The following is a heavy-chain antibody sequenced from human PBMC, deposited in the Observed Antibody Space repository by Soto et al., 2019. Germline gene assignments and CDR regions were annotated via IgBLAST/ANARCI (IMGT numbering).Heavy chain of an antibody. CDR2: ISSRSDI. J-gene: IGHJ6*02. V-gene: IGHV3-21*01. Sequence: PGGSLRLSCVVSGFTFSTYSSNWVRQAPGKGLEWVSSISSRSDIYYADSVKGRFTISRDNAKNSVSLQMNSLRAEDTAVYYCAREYTAWPLAYGLDVWGQGTTVTVSS. CDR3: AREYTAWPLAYGLDV. D-gene: IGHD2-2*02. CDR1: GFTFSTYS.